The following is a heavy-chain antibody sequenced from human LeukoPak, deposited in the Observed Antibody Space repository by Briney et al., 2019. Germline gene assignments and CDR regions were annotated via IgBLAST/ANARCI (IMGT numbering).Heavy chain of an antibody. CDR3: ARERWHCRVNCYSVYYYALDV. CDR2: INPGNGDT. D-gene: IGHD2-15*01. J-gene: IGHJ6*02. V-gene: IGHV1-3*01. CDR1: GYTFTNYA. Sequence: ASVKVSCKGSGYTFTNYAVHWVRQAPGQRLERLGWINPGNGDTKYSQNFQGRVTVTSDTSAATAYVELNSLTSEDTAVYYCARERWHCRVNCYSVYYYALDVWGQGTTVTVSS.